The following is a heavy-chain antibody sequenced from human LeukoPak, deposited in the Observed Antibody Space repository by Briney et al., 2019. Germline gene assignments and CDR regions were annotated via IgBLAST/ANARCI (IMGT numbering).Heavy chain of an antibody. CDR1: GFTFSSYS. Sequence: GGSLRLSWAASGFTFSSYSMTWVRQAPGKGLEWVSYISSSSSTIYYADSVKGRFTISRDNAKNSLYLQMNSLRAEDTAVYYCARDQRDYYDSSGYAFDYWGQGTLVTVSS. D-gene: IGHD3-22*01. V-gene: IGHV3-48*01. CDR3: ARDQRDYYDSSGYAFDY. CDR2: ISSSSSTI. J-gene: IGHJ4*02.